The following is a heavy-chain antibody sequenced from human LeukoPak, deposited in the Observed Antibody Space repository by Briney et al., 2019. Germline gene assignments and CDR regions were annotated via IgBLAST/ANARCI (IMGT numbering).Heavy chain of an antibody. CDR1: GFTLRSSW. D-gene: IGHD4-17*01. J-gene: IGHJ4*02. CDR2: IKEDGSGE. CDR3: ARNTVSAAGDY. V-gene: IGHV3-7*01. Sequence: PGGSLRLSCAASGFTLRSSWMTWVRQAPGKGLEWVANIKEDGSGENYVDSVKGRFTISRDNAKNSLYLQMNSLGAEDTAVYYCARNTVSAAGDYWGQGTLVIVSS.